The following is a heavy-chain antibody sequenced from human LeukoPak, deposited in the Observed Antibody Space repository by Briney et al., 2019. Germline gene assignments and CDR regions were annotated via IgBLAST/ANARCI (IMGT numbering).Heavy chain of an antibody. J-gene: IGHJ4*02. V-gene: IGHV3-48*04. Sequence: PGGSLRLSCAASGFTFSSYGMNWVRQAPGKGLERVSYISSTGNTIYYADSVKGRFTISRDNAKNSLYLQMNSLRAEDTAVYYCARALWRTVVTPFGYWGQGTLVTVSS. CDR1: GFTFSSYG. D-gene: IGHD4-23*01. CDR3: ARALWRTVVTPFGY. CDR2: ISSTGNTI.